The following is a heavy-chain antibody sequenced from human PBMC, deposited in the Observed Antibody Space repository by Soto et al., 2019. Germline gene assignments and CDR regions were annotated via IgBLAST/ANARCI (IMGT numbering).Heavy chain of an antibody. CDR1: GYTFTSYA. Sequence: QVQLVQSGAEEKKPGASVKVSCKASGYTFTSYAMHWVRQAPGQRLEWMGWINAGNGNTKYSQKFQGRVTITRDTSASTAYMDLSSLRSEDTAVYYSTRGYTFPFDPWGQGTLGTVSS. CDR2: INAGNGNT. V-gene: IGHV1-3*05. D-gene: IGHD1-26*01. J-gene: IGHJ5*02. CDR3: TRGYTFPFDP.